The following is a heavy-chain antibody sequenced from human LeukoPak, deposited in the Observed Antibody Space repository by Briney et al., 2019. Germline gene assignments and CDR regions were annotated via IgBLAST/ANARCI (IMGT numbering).Heavy chain of an antibody. J-gene: IGHJ6*02. Sequence: GGSLRLSCAASGFTFSSYAMHWVRQAPGKGLEWVAVISYDGSNKYYADSVKGRFTISRDNSKNTLYLQMNSLRAEDTAVYYCARGQQQLVRGYYYYYGMDVWGQGTTVTVSS. CDR3: ARGQQQLVRGYYYYYGMDV. CDR2: ISYDGSNK. V-gene: IGHV3-30-3*01. D-gene: IGHD6-13*01. CDR1: GFTFSSYA.